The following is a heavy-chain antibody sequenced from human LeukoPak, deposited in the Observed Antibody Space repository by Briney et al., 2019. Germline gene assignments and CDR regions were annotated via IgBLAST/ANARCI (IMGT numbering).Heavy chain of an antibody. CDR1: GGSISRYY. V-gene: IGHV4-59*08. CDR2: IYYSGST. J-gene: IGHJ4*02. D-gene: IGHD6-19*01. CDR3: ARGTYSSGWYVAFDY. Sequence: SETLSLTCTVSGGSISRYYWNWIRQPPGKGLEWIGYIYYSGSTNYNPSLQSRVTISVDTSKNQFSLKLSSVTAADTAVYFCARGTYSSGWYVAFDYWGQGALVTVSS.